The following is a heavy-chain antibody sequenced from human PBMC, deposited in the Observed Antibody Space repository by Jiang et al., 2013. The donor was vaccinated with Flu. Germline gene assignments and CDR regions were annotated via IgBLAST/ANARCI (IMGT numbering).Heavy chain of an antibody. CDR1: GGSISSYY. D-gene: IGHD6-13*01. Sequence: PGLVKPSETLSLTCTVSGGSISSYYWSWIRQPPGKGLEWIGYIYYSGSTNYNPSLKSRVTISVDTSKNQFSLKLSSVTAADTAVYYCARDLIDQPLYSSSWYGDWYFDLWGRGTLVTVSS. CDR2: IYYSGST. CDR3: ARDLIDQPLYSSSWYGDWYFDL. V-gene: IGHV4-59*01. J-gene: IGHJ2*01.